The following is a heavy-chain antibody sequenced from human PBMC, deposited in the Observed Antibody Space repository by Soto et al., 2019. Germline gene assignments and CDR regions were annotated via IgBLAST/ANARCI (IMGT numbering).Heavy chain of an antibody. D-gene: IGHD4-17*01. CDR2: IYYSGST. J-gene: IGHJ4*02. Sequence: PSETLSLTCTVSGGSISSYYLSWIRQPPGKGLEWIGYIYYSGSTNYNPSLKSRVTISVDTSKNQFSLKLSSVTAADTAVYYCARLSGYGDYRLDYWGQGTLVTVSS. CDR3: ARLSGYGDYRLDY. V-gene: IGHV4-59*08. CDR1: GGSISSYY.